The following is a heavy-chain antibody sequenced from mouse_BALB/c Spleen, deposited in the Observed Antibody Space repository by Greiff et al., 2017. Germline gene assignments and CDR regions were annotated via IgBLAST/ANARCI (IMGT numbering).Heavy chain of an antibody. D-gene: IGHD2-4*01. J-gene: IGHJ3*01. V-gene: IGHV5-6-2*01. Sequence: EVQRVESGGGLVKLGGSLKLSCAASGFTFSSYYMSWVRQTPEKRLELVAAINSNGGSTYYPDTVKGRFTISRDNAKNTLYLQMSSLKSEDTALYYCARQEGYDYDAWFAYWGQGTLVTVSA. CDR3: ARQEGYDYDAWFAY. CDR1: GFTFSSYY. CDR2: INSNGGST.